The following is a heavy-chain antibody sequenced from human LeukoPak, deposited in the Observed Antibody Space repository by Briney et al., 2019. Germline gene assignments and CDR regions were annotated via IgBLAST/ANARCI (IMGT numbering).Heavy chain of an antibody. Sequence: PGGSLRLSCAASGFTFSSYAMSWVRQAPGKGLEWVSAISGSGGSTYYADSVKGRFTISRDNSKNTLYLQMNSLRAEDTAVYYCATIPTAMTNFDYWGQGTLVTVSS. J-gene: IGHJ4*02. CDR1: GFTFSSYA. CDR2: ISGSGGST. CDR3: ATIPTAMTNFDY. V-gene: IGHV3-23*01. D-gene: IGHD5-18*01.